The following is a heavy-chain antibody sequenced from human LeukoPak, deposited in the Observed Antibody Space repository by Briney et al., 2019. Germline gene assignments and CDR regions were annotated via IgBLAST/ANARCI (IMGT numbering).Heavy chain of an antibody. CDR1: GGSISSYY. CDR3: ARVERYNWNSALDP. J-gene: IGHJ5*02. Sequence: SETLSLTCTVSGGSISSYYWSWIRQPPGKGLEWIGYIYYSGSTNYNPSLKGRVTISVDTSRNQFSLKLSSVTAAGTAVYYCARVERYNWNSALDPWGQGTLVTVSS. V-gene: IGHV4-59*08. D-gene: IGHD1-7*01. CDR2: IYYSGST.